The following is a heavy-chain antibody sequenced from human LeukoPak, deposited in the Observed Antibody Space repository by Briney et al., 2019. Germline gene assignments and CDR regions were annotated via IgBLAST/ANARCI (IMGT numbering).Heavy chain of an antibody. J-gene: IGHJ4*02. Sequence: GGSLRLSCAASGFTFSSYWMHWVRQAPGKGLVWVSRINSAGSSTSYADSVKGRFTISRDNAKHTLYLQMNSLRAGATAVYYCARDYGEVATILDYWGQGTLVTVSS. CDR3: ARDYGEVATILDY. CDR1: GFTFSSYW. CDR2: INSAGSST. D-gene: IGHD5-12*01. V-gene: IGHV3-74*01.